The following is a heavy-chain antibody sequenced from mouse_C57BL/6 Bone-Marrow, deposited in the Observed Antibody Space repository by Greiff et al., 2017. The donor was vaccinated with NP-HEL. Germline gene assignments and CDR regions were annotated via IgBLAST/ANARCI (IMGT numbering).Heavy chain of an antibody. J-gene: IGHJ2*01. D-gene: IGHD1-1*01. Sequence: EVQLHQSGPELVKPGASVKISCKASGYTFTDYYMNWVKQSHGKSLEWIGDINPNNGGTSYNQKFKGKATLTVDKSSSTAYMELRSLTSEDSAVYYCARTPLYGSTFVDYWGQGTTLTVSS. CDR3: ARTPLYGSTFVDY. V-gene: IGHV1-26*01. CDR2: INPNNGGT. CDR1: GYTFTDYY.